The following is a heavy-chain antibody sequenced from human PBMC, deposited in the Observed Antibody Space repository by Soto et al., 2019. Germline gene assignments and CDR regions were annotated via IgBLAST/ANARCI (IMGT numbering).Heavy chain of an antibody. Sequence: PSETLALTCAVSGGSINNYYWSWIRQPPGKGLEWIGYVFFSGSINYNPSLKSRVTISVDTSKNQFSLKLISVTAADTAVYYCARHARRRVFRSTFDYWGQGTLVTVSS. CDR3: ARHARRRVFRSTFDY. V-gene: IGHV4-59*01. D-gene: IGHD3-10*02. CDR2: VFFSGSI. CDR1: GGSINNYY. J-gene: IGHJ4*02.